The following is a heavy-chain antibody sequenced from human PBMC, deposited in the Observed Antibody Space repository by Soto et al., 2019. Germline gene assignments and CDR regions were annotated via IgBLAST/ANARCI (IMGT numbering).Heavy chain of an antibody. CDR3: SSSGGLAPDY. CDR2: IYYIGSI. CDR1: GDSISGHG. Sequence: SETISLRSTVSGDSISGHGWSWIRQPPRKILEWFGYIYYIGSINFNTSLKSRVTISVDKSKNQFSLKLISVTAADTAVCYWSSSGGLAPDYRGERRLVTVSS. J-gene: IGHJ4*02. D-gene: IGHD1-26*01. V-gene: IGHV4-59*11.